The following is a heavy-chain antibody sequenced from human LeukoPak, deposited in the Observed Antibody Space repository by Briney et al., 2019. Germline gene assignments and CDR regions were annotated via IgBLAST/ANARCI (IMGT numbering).Heavy chain of an antibody. V-gene: IGHV3-23*01. CDR1: GFTLSSYA. CDR2: FSGSGGNT. CDR3: AKESDGENFDY. J-gene: IGHJ4*02. D-gene: IGHD3-10*01. Sequence: GCSLRLYCAASGFTLSSYAMSWVRQAAGPVLHWVSTFSGSGGNTYYADSVKGRFTISRDNSKNTLYLQMNSLRAEDTAVYYCAKESDGENFDYWGQGTLVTVSS.